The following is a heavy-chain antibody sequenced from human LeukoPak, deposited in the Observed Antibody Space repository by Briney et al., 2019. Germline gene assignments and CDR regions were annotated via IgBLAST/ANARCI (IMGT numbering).Heavy chain of an antibody. D-gene: IGHD7-27*01. CDR1: GGSISSYY. J-gene: IGHJ3*02. Sequence: SETLSLTCTVSGGSISSYYWSWIRRPPGKGLEWIGYIYYSGSTNYNPSLKSRVTISVDTSKNQFSLKLSSVTAADTAVYYCARGKLGMEAFDIWGQGTMVTVSS. V-gene: IGHV4-59*01. CDR2: IYYSGST. CDR3: ARGKLGMEAFDI.